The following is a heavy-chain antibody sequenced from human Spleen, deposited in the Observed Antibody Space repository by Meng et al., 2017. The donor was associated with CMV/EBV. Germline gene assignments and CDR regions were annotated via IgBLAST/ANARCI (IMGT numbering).Heavy chain of an antibody. CDR1: GFTFSSYG. Sequence: GESLKISCAASGFTFSSYGMHWVRQAPGKGLEWVAVIWYDGSNKYYADSVKGRFTISRDNSKNTLYLQMSSLRADDTAVYYCARVKATAVNHDAFDIWGQGTMVT. D-gene: IGHD4-11*01. J-gene: IGHJ3*02. V-gene: IGHV3-33*01. CDR3: ARVKATAVNHDAFDI. CDR2: IWYDGSNK.